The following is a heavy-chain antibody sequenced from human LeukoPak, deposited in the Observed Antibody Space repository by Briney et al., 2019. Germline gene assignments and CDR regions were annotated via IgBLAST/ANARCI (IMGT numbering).Heavy chain of an antibody. D-gene: IGHD2-21*02. CDR2: ISCDGSNK. CDR3: ASQHIVVVTATQYYYYGMDV. V-gene: IGHV3-30*03. J-gene: IGHJ6*02. CDR1: GFTFSSYG. Sequence: PGGSLRLSCAASGFTFSSYGMHWVRQAQGKGLEWVAVISCDGSNKYYADSVKGRFTISRDNSKNTLYLQMNSLRAEDTAVYYCASQHIVVVTATQYYYYGMDVWGQGTTVTVSS.